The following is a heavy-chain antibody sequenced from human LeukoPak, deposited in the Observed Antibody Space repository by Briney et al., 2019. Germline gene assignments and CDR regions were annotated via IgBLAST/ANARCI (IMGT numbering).Heavy chain of an antibody. V-gene: IGHV4-59*01. J-gene: IGHJ3*02. CDR2: IYTSGST. Sequence: PSETLSLTCTVSGGSISSFYWSWIRQPPGKGLEWIGHIYTSGSTSYNPSLKSRVTISVDTSKNQFSLKLTSVTAADTALYYCARDRISINALDMWGQGTMVTVSS. D-gene: IGHD1-14*01. CDR3: ARDRISINALDM. CDR1: GGSISSFY.